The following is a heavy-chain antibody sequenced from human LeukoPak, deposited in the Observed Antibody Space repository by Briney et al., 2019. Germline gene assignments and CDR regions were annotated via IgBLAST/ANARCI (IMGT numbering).Heavy chain of an antibody. V-gene: IGHV3-74*01. J-gene: IGHJ3*02. CDR1: GFTFSSYW. CDR3: ARGSRAQGNAFDI. D-gene: IGHD3-10*01. CDR2: INSDGSST. Sequence: RSGGSLGLSCAASGFTFSSYWMTWVRQAPGKGLVWVYRINSDGSSTSYADSVKGRFTISRDNAKNTLYLQMNSLRAEDTAVYYCARGSRAQGNAFDIWGQGTMVTVSS.